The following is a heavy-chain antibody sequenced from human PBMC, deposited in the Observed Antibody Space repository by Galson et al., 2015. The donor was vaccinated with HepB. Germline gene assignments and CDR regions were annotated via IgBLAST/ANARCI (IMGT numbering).Heavy chain of an antibody. Sequence: SLRLSCAASGFTFSSYSMNWVRQAPGKGLEWVSYISSSSSTIYYADSVKGRFTISRDNAKNSLYLQMNSLRDEDTAVYYCARDGNLVLVPRWYGMDVWGQGTTVTVSS. CDR1: GFTFSSYS. V-gene: IGHV3-48*02. CDR3: ARDGNLVLVPRWYGMDV. D-gene: IGHD2-8*02. CDR2: ISSSSSTI. J-gene: IGHJ6*02.